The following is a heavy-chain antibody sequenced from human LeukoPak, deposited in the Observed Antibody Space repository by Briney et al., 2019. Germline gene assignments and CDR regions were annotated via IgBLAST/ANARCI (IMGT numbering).Heavy chain of an antibody. J-gene: IGHJ4*02. Sequence: ASVKVSCKASGYTFTTYGLSWVRQAPGHALEWIGWISPYNGNTNYAQKLQGRVTMTTDTSTSTAYMELRSLRSDASAVYYCAKDSKITFEGVIYYCGQGTLVTVSS. D-gene: IGHD3-16*02. CDR2: ISPYNGNT. V-gene: IGHV1-18*01. CDR1: GYTFTTYG. CDR3: AKDSKITFEGVIYY.